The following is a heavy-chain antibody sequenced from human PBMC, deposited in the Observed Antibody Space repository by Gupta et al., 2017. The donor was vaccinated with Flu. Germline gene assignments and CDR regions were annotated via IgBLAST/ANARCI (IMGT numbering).Heavy chain of an antibody. Sequence: HVQLVESGGGLVKSGGSLTISCAASGFSLSDAYMSWIRQAPGKGPEWISYISSYNSGSYTNYADSVRGRFTISRDNAKNSLDLQVNDLTTDDTAVYYCATKGTTNGPAVYYYFPLWGRGTLVTVSS. V-gene: IGHV3-11*05. J-gene: IGHJ2*01. CDR3: ATKGTTNGPAVYYYFPL. CDR2: ISSYNSGSYT. CDR1: GFSLSDAY. D-gene: IGHD3-10*01.